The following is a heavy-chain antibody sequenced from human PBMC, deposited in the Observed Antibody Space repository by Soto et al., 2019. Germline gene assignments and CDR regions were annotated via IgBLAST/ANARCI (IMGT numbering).Heavy chain of an antibody. CDR3: ARESEDLTSNFDY. V-gene: IGHV3-21*06. J-gene: IGHJ4*02. CDR2: ISSTTNYI. Sequence: GGSLRLSCAASGFTFTRYSMNWVRQAPGKGLEWVSSISSTTNYIYYGDSMKGRFTISRDNAMNSLYLEMNSLRAEDTAVYYCARESEDLTSNFDYWGQGTLVTVSS. CDR1: GFTFTRYS.